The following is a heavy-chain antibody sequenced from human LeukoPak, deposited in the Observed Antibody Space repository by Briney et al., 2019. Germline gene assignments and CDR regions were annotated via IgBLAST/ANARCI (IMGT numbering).Heavy chain of an antibody. CDR1: GFTFSSYA. J-gene: IGHJ4*02. CDR2: ISYDGSNK. CDR3: ARDHGYCSGGSCPRGYYFDY. V-gene: IGHV3-30-3*01. Sequence: GGSLRLSCAASGFTFSSYAMHWVRQAPGKGLEWVAVISYDGSNKYYADSVKGRFTISRDNSKNTLYLQMNSLRAEDTAVYYCARDHGYCSGGSCPRGYYFDYWGQGTLVTVSS. D-gene: IGHD2-15*01.